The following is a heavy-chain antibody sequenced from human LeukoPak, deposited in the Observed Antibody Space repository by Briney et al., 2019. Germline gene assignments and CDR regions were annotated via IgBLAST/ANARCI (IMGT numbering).Heavy chain of an antibody. CDR3: ARHGVVTWFDP. CDR2: INHSGST. V-gene: IGHV4-34*01. J-gene: IGHJ5*02. D-gene: IGHD3-16*01. Sequence: SETLSLTCAVYGGSFSGYYWSWIRQPPGKGLEWIGEINHSGSTNKPSLKSRVTISVDTSKNQFSLKLSSVTAADTAVFYCARHGVVTWFDPWGQGTLVTVSS. CDR1: GGSFSGYY.